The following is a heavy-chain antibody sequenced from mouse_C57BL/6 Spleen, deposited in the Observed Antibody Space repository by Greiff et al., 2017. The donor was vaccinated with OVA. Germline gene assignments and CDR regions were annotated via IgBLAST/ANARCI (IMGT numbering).Heavy chain of an antibody. D-gene: IGHD1-1*01. Sequence: EVNVVESGGGLVKPGGSLKLSCAASGFTFSSYAMSWVRQTPEKRLEWVATISDGGSYTYYPDNVKGRFTISRDNAKNNLYLQMSHLKSEDTAMYYCARAATVDWYFDVWGTGTTVTVSS. CDR3: ARAATVDWYFDV. CDR1: GFTFSSYA. CDR2: ISDGGSYT. J-gene: IGHJ1*03. V-gene: IGHV5-4*03.